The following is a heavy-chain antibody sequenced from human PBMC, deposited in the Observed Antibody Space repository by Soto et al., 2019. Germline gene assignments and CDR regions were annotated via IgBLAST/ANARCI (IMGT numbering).Heavy chain of an antibody. V-gene: IGHV3-30*18. CDR3: AKVGLLLWFGEPFDY. D-gene: IGHD3-10*01. Sequence: QVQLVESGGGVVQPGRSLRLSCAASGFTFSSYGMHWVRQAPGKGLEWVAVISYDGSNKYYADSVKGRFTISRDNSKNTLYLQMNSMRAEEMAVYYCAKVGLLLWFGEPFDYWGQGTLVTFSS. J-gene: IGHJ4*02. CDR1: GFTFSSYG. CDR2: ISYDGSNK.